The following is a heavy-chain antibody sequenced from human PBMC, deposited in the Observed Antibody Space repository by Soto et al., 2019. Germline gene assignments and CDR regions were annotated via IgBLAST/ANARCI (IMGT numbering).Heavy chain of an antibody. J-gene: IGHJ5*02. CDR1: GGSISSGDYY. CDR3: ARGSPGNYDFWSGYYNGNWFDP. CDR2: IYYSGST. Sequence: SETLSLTCTVSGGSISSGDYYWSWIRQPPGKGLEWIGYIYYSGSTYYNPSLKSRVTISVDTSKNQFSLKLSSVTAADTAVYYCARGSPGNYDFWSGYYNGNWFDPWGQGTMVTVSS. D-gene: IGHD3-3*01. V-gene: IGHV4-30-4*01.